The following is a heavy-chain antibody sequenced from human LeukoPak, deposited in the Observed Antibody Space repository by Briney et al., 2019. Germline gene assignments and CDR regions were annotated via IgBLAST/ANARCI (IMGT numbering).Heavy chain of an antibody. Sequence: KPGGSLRLSCAASGFTFSSYSMNWVRQAPGKGLEWVSSISSSSSYIYYADSVKGRFTISRDNAKNLLYLQMNSLRAEDTAVYYRARDVSAGEYSSLGDAFDIWGQGTMVTVSS. J-gene: IGHJ3*02. D-gene: IGHD6-6*01. CDR3: ARDVSAGEYSSLGDAFDI. V-gene: IGHV3-21*01. CDR1: GFTFSSYS. CDR2: ISSSSSYI.